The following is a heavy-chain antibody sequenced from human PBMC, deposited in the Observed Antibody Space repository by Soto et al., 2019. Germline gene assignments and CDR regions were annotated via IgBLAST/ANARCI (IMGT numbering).Heavy chain of an antibody. CDR3: ARTTAVPNTLRSRYFFDY. CDR1: GGSMIAYY. Sequence: PSETLSLTCTVSGGSMIAYYRNWMRQPPGKGLQWIGYTYYSGSTTYNPSLKSRVTISVDLSKNQFSLRLSSVTTADTALYYCARTTAVPNTLRSRYFFDYWGQGTLVTVSS. D-gene: IGHD4-17*01. CDR2: TYYSGST. V-gene: IGHV4-59*01. J-gene: IGHJ4*02.